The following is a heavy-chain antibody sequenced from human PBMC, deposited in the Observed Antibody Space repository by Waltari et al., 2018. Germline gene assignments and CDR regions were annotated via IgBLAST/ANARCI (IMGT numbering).Heavy chain of an antibody. D-gene: IGHD6-19*01. CDR2: IYYNGST. CDR3: ARRAWGSGWSY. Sequence: QLQLQESGPGRVKPSETLSLTCTVAGGSSSSSSNHYWGWIRQPPGKGVEWIGSIYYNGSTYYNPSLKSRVTISVDTSKNQFSLKLSSVTAADTVVYYCARRAWGSGWSYWGQGTLVAVSS. CDR1: GGSSSSSSNHY. V-gene: IGHV4-39*01. J-gene: IGHJ4*02.